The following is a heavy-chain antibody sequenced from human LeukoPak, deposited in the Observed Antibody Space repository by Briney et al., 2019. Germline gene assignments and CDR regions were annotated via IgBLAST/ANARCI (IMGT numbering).Heavy chain of an antibody. D-gene: IGHD2-15*01. V-gene: IGHV4-59*01. CDR1: GGSISSYY. CDR2: IYYSGST. Sequence: PSETLSLTCTVSGGSISSYYWSWIRQPPGKGLEWIGYIYYSGSTHYNPSLKSRVTISVDTSKNQFSLKLSSVTAADTAVYYCARASYCSGGSCYNYYYYYYMDVWGKGTTVTVSS. CDR3: ARASYCSGGSCYNYYYYYYMDV. J-gene: IGHJ6*03.